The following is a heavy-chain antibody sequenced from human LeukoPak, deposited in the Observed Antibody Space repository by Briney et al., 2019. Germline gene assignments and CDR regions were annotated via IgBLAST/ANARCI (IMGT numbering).Heavy chain of an antibody. CDR1: GFTFSSYG. Sequence: GGSLRLSCAASGFTFSSYGMHWVRQAPGKGLEWVAVKSYDGSNKYYADSVKGRFTISRDNSKNTLYLQMDSLRAEDTAVYYCAKADGDSGSYYDYWGQGTLITVSS. CDR3: AKADGDSGSYYDY. CDR2: KSYDGSNK. D-gene: IGHD1-26*01. J-gene: IGHJ4*02. V-gene: IGHV3-30*18.